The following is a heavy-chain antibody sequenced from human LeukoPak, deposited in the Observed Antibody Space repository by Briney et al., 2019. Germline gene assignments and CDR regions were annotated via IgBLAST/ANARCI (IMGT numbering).Heavy chain of an antibody. V-gene: IGHV1-69*13. CDR3: ARGGPVGGSYQPGEYYYYGMDV. D-gene: IGHD1-26*01. CDR1: GGTFSSYA. J-gene: IGHJ6*02. Sequence: PLASVTVSCKASGGTFSSYAISWVRQAPGQGLEWMGGIIPIFGTANYAQKFQGRVTITADESTSTAYMELSSLRSEDTAVYYCARGGPVGGSYQPGEYYYYGMDVWGQGTTVTASS. CDR2: IIPIFGTA.